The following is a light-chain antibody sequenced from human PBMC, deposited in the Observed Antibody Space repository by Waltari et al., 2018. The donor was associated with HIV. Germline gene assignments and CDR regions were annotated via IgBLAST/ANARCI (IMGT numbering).Light chain of an antibody. CDR1: SGSIASNF. CDR2: EDK. J-gene: IGLJ2*01. V-gene: IGLV6-57*03. CDR3: QSYDSSNHVV. Sequence: NFMLTQAHSVSESPGKTVTISCTRSSGSIASNFVQWYQQRPGSAPTIVIYEDKARPSGVPDLFSGSIYRSSNSAPLTISGLKTEDEADYYCQSYDSSNHVVFGGGTKLTVL.